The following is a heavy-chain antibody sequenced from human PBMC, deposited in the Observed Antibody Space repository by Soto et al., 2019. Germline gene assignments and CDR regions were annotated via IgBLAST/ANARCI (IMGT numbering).Heavy chain of an antibody. CDR1: GYSFTSCL. V-gene: IGHV5-51*01. CDR2: IYPGDSDT. J-gene: IGHJ4*02. CDR3: ARSLRFWSGYYSGSYFDY. Sequence: GESLNISCEGSGYSFTSCLIGWVRQMPGKGLEWMGIIYPGDSDTRYSPSFQGQVTISADKSISTAYLQWSSLKASDTAMYYCARSLRFWSGYYSGSYFDYWGQGTLVTVSS. D-gene: IGHD3-3*01.